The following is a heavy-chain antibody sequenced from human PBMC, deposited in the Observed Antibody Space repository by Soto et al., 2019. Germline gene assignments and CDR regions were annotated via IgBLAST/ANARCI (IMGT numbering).Heavy chain of an antibody. CDR2: ISAYNGNT. V-gene: IGHV1-18*01. J-gene: IGHJ6*02. CDR1: GYTFTSYG. D-gene: IGHD2-2*02. Sequence: QVLLVQSGAEVKKPGASVKVSCKASGYTFTSYGISWVRQAPGQGLEWMGWISAYNGNTNYAQKLQGRVTMTTDTSTSTAYMALRSLRSDATAVYYGARVKYRPPYYYDYGMDVRGQGTKVTVSS. CDR3: ARVKYRPPYYYDYGMDV.